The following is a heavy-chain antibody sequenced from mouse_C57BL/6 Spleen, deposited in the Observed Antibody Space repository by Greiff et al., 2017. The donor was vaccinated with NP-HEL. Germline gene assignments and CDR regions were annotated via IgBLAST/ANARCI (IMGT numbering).Heavy chain of an antibody. Sequence: DVQLVESGGDLVKPGGSLKLSCAASGFTFSSYGMSWVRQTPDKRLEWVATISSGGSYTYYPDSVKGRFTISRDNAKNTLYLQMSSLKSEDTAMYYCARQGDSNYDYWGQSTTLTVSS. CDR2: ISSGGSYT. CDR1: GFTFSSYG. D-gene: IGHD2-5*01. CDR3: ARQGDSNYDY. J-gene: IGHJ2*01. V-gene: IGHV5-6*01.